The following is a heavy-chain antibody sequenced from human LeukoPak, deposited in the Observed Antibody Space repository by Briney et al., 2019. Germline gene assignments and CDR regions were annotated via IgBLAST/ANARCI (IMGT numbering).Heavy chain of an antibody. D-gene: IGHD3-10*01. Sequence: AGGSLRLSCAASGFTFSSYSMNWVRQAPGKGLEWVSSISSSSSYIYYADSVKGRFTISRDNAKNSLYLQMNSLRAEDTAVYYCARDITMVRGVMLDYWGQGTLVTVSS. CDR1: GFTFSSYS. V-gene: IGHV3-21*01. CDR2: ISSSSSYI. J-gene: IGHJ4*02. CDR3: ARDITMVRGVMLDY.